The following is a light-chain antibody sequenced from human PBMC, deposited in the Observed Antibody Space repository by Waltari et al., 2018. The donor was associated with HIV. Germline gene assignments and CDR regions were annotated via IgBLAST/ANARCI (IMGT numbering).Light chain of an antibody. J-gene: IGLJ2*01. CDR2: GVS. CDR1: SSDIGGYAY. Sequence: QSALTQPASVSGSPGQSLTIPCTGTSSDIGGYAYVSWYQQHPGKAPKLMIYGVSSRPSGVSNRFSGSRSGNTASLTISGLQAEDEADYYCSAYTSISTLAVFGGGTKLTVL. V-gene: IGLV2-14*01. CDR3: SAYTSISTLAV.